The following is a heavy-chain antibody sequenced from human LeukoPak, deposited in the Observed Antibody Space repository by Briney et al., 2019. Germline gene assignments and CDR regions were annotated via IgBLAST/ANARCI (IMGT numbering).Heavy chain of an antibody. D-gene: IGHD3-3*01. CDR1: GFTFSNYA. Sequence: GGSLRLSCAASGFTFSNYAMHWVRQAPGKGLEWVAVISYDGSNKYYANSVKGRFTISRDNSKNTLYLQMNSLRAEDTAVFYCAKGSKALIITRDHYMDVWGKGTTVTISS. CDR2: ISYDGSNK. J-gene: IGHJ6*03. V-gene: IGHV3-30*04. CDR3: AKGSKALIITRDHYMDV.